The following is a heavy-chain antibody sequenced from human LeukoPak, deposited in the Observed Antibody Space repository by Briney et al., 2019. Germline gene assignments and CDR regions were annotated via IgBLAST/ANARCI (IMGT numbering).Heavy chain of an antibody. V-gene: IGHV4-59*01. D-gene: IGHD5-24*01. J-gene: IGHJ6*02. CDR1: GGSISSYY. Sequence: PSETLSLTCTVSGGSISSYYRSWIRQPPGKGLEWIGYIYYSGSTNYNPSLKSRVTISVDTSKNQFSLKLSSVTAADTAVYYCAREENGMDVWGQGTTVTVSS. CDR3: AREENGMDV. CDR2: IYYSGST.